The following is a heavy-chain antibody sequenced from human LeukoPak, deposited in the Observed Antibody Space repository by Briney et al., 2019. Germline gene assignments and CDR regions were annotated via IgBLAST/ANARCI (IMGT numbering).Heavy chain of an antibody. CDR1: GFTFSDYF. Sequence: GGSLRLSCVTSGFTFSDYFMNWVRQAPGKGLEWVSSISSSSSYIYYADSVKGRFTISRDNAKNSLYLQMNSLRAEDTAVYYCAKKGYYDGSGYYMYYFDHWGQGTLVTVSS. CDR3: AKKGYYDGSGYYMYYFDH. J-gene: IGHJ4*02. CDR2: ISSSSSYI. V-gene: IGHV3-21*04. D-gene: IGHD3-22*01.